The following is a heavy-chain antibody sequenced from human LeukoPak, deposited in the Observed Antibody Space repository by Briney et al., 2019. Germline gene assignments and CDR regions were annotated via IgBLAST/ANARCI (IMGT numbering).Heavy chain of an antibody. CDR2: IYISGST. V-gene: IGHV4-4*07. CDR1: GGSISSYY. J-gene: IGHJ4*02. Sequence: SETLSLTCTVPGGSISSYYWSWIRQPAGKGLEWIGRIYISGSTNYNPSLKSRVTMSVDTSKNQFSLKLSSVTAADTAVYYCAREKGVYCSSTSCYGRLFDYWGQGTLVTVSS. D-gene: IGHD2-2*01. CDR3: AREKGVYCSSTSCYGRLFDY.